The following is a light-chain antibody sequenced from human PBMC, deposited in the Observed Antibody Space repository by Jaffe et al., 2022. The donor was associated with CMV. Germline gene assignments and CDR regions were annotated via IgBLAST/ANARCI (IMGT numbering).Light chain of an antibody. V-gene: IGKV1-5*03. Sequence: DIQMTQFPSTLAASVGDRVTITCRASQTIRSWLAWYQQKPGKAPKLLMFQASTLEIGVPSRFSGSGSGTEFTLSISSLQPDDFATYYCQQYGSYPWTFGQGTRVEVK. CDR2: QAS. CDR1: QTIRSW. J-gene: IGKJ1*01. CDR3: QQYGSYPWT.